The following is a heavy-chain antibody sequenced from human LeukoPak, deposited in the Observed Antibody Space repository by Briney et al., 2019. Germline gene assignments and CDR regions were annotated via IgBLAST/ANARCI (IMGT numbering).Heavy chain of an antibody. CDR1: GFTFSSYG. J-gene: IGHJ6*02. D-gene: IGHD3-3*01. CDR2: IWYDGSNK. Sequence: GRSLRLSCAASGFTFSSYGMHWVRQAPGKGLEWVAVIWYDGSNKYYADSVKGRFTISRDNSKNTLYLQMTSLRAEDTAVYYCARERLDDFWSGYYYYYYYGMDVWGQGTTVTVSS. V-gene: IGHV3-33*01. CDR3: ARERLDDFWSGYYYYYYYGMDV.